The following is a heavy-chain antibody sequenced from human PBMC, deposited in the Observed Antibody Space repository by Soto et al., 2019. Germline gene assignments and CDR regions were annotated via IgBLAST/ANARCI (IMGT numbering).Heavy chain of an antibody. CDR2: ISYDGSNK. J-gene: IGHJ4*02. CDR3: AKVPLYYYDSSGLLDY. Sequence: GGSLRLSCAASGFTFSSYGMHWVRQAPGKGLEWVAVISYDGSNKYYADSVKGRFTISRDNSKNTLYLQMNSLRAEDTAVYYCAKVPLYYYDSSGLLDYWGQGTLVTVSS. D-gene: IGHD3-22*01. CDR1: GFTFSSYG. V-gene: IGHV3-30*18.